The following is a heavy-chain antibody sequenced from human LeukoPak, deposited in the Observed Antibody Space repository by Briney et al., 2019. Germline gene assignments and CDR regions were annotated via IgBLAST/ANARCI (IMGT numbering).Heavy chain of an antibody. CDR3: ARASGYYEPSGYFDL. V-gene: IGHV4-39*07. J-gene: IGHJ2*01. CDR2: IYYSGST. Sequence: SETLSLTCTVSGGSISSSSYYWGWIRQPPGKGLEWIGSIYYSGSTYYNPSLKSRVTISVDTSKNQFSLKLSSVTAADTAVYYCARASGYYEPSGYFDLWGRGTLVTVSS. CDR1: GGSISSSSYY. D-gene: IGHD3-22*01.